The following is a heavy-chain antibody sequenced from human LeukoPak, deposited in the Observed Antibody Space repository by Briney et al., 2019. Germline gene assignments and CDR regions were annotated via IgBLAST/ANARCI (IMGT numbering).Heavy chain of an antibody. CDR2: INPNSGGT. J-gene: IGHJ3*01. V-gene: IGHV1-2*02. D-gene: IGHD3-3*01. CDR3: ARGPSTYDFWSAYPTSGAFDV. Sequence: GASVKVSCKASGYTFTGYYMHWVRQAPGQGLEWMGWINPNSGGTNYAQKFQGRVTMTRDTSISTAYMELSRLRSDDTAVYYCARGPSTYDFWSAYPTSGAFDVWGQGTMVTVSS. CDR1: GYTFTGYY.